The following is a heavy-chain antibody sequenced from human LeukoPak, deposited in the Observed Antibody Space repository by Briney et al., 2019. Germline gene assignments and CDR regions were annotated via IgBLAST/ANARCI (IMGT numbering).Heavy chain of an antibody. CDR2: MSPNSGNT. CDR3: ARGSGGSSWYGTNDY. Sequence: ASVKVSCKASGYTFTGYYMRWVRQAPGQGLEWVGWMSPNSGNTGYAQKFQGRVTMTRNTSISTAYMELSSLRSEDTAVYYCARGSGGSSWYGTNDYWGQGTLVTVSS. CDR1: GYTFTGYY. J-gene: IGHJ4*02. V-gene: IGHV1-8*02. D-gene: IGHD6-13*01.